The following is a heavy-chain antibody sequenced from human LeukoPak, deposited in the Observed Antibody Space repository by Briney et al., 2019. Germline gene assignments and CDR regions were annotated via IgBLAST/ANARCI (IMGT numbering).Heavy chain of an antibody. J-gene: IGHJ4*02. CDR3: ATQNFDY. CDR1: GFTFRNYW. Sequence: HPGGSLRLSCAASGFTFRNYWMGWVRQAPGQGLEWVSTISDSGGSTYYADSVKGRFTLSRDNSKSTLSLQMNSLRADDTAVYYCATQNFDYWGQGTLVTVSS. V-gene: IGHV3-23*01. CDR2: ISDSGGST.